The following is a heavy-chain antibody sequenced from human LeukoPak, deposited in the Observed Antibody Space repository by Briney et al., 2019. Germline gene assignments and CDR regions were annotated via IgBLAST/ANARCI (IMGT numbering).Heavy chain of an antibody. CDR1: GFTFSSYS. CDR2: ISSSDTYI. D-gene: IGHD3-10*01. CDR3: AKRDTMVRGVIGYFDY. J-gene: IGHJ4*02. Sequence: GGSLRLSCAASGFTFSSYSMNWVRQAPGKGLEWVSSISSSDTYIYHADSVKGRFTISRDNSKNTLYLQMNSLRAEDTAVYYCAKRDTMVRGVIGYFDYWGQGTLVTVSS. V-gene: IGHV3-21*04.